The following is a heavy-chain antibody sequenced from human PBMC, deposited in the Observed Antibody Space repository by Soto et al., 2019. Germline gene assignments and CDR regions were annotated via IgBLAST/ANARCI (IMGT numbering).Heavy chain of an antibody. D-gene: IGHD6-19*01. CDR2: ISAYNGNT. Sequence: QVQLVQSGAEVKKPGASVKVSCKASGYTFTSYGISWVRQAPGQGLEGMGWISAYNGNTKYAQKLQGRVTMTTDTSTSTSYRELRSLRPEDRAVYYCARVIAVALIDYWGQGTMETVSS. V-gene: IGHV1-18*01. CDR3: ARVIAVALIDY. J-gene: IGHJ4*02. CDR1: GYTFTSYG.